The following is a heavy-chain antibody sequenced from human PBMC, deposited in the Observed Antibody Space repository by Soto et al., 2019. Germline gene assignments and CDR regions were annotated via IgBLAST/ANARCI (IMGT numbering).Heavy chain of an antibody. V-gene: IGHV4-39*01. D-gene: IGHD4-4*01. CDR3: VSQRTTVLTQAYFDY. J-gene: IGHJ4*02. CDR2: VYYRGRS. Sequence: PSETLSLTCPVSGGSVTNSRYYWGWIRQSPGKGLEWIGSVYYRGRSYSKSSVKSRVTISVDTSKNQFSLNFNSVTASDTALYYCVSQRTTVLTQAYFDYWGPGALVTVSS. CDR1: GGSVTNSRYY.